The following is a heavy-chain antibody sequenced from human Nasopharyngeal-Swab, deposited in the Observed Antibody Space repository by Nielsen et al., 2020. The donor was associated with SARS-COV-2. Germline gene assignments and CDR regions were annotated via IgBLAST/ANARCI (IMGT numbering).Heavy chain of an antibody. Sequence: RQAPGKGLEWIGEINHSGSTNYNPSLKSRVTISVDTSKNQFPLKLSSVTAADTAVYYCARGPQGGSRRPYYFDYWGQGTLVTVSS. V-gene: IGHV4-34*01. CDR2: INHSGST. D-gene: IGHD1-26*01. CDR3: ARGPQGGSRRPYYFDY. J-gene: IGHJ4*02.